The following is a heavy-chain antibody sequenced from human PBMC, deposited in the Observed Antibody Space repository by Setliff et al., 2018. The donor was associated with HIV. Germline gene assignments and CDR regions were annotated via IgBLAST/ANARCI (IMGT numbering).Heavy chain of an antibody. J-gene: IGHJ4*02. D-gene: IGHD2-8*02. Sequence: SETLSLTCGLYGGSFSDYYWSWIRQPPGKGLEWVASIYFSGTPYYNPSLKNRVTISVDTSKNQFSLKLSSVTAADTAVYYCARRGMWSYETGGNPTATFDYWGQGVLVTVSS. CDR3: ARRGMWSYETGGNPTATFDY. CDR2: IYFSGTP. CDR1: GGSFSDYY. V-gene: IGHV4-34*01.